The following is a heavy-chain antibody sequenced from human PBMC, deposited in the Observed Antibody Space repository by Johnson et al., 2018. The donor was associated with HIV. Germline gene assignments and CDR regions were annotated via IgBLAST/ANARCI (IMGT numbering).Heavy chain of an antibody. CDR2: INSDGSST. V-gene: IGHV3-74*01. CDR3: ANLGDYGGNNGFDI. J-gene: IGHJ3*02. Sequence: VQLVESGGGLVQPGGSLRLSCAASGFTFSSYWMHWVRQAPGKGLVWVSRINSDGSSTSYADSVKGRFTISRDNAKNTLYLQMNSLRAEDTAVYYCANLGDYGGNNGFDIWGQGTMVTVSS. CDR1: GFTFSSYW. D-gene: IGHD4-23*01.